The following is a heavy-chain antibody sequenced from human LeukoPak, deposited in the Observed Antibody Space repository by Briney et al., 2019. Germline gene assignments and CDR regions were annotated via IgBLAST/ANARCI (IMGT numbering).Heavy chain of an antibody. D-gene: IGHD1-1*01. V-gene: IGHV3-9*01. Sequence: GGSLRLSCAASGFTFDDYAMHWVRQAPGKGLEWVSGISWNSGSIGYADSVKGRFTISRDNAKNSLYLQMNSLRAEDTALYYCAKDGSEARTYCLDYWGQGTLVTVSS. CDR2: ISWNSGSI. CDR1: GFTFDDYA. J-gene: IGHJ4*02. CDR3: AKDGSEARTYCLDY.